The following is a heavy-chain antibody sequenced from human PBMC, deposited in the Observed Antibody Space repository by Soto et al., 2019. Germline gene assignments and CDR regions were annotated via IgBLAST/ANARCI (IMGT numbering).Heavy chain of an antibody. D-gene: IGHD6-25*01. J-gene: IGHJ6*02. V-gene: IGHV3-9*01. Sequence: GGSLRLSCAASGFTFDDFAMHWVRQAPGKGLEWVSGVDWNSGSTAYADSVKGRFTISRDNARNSLYLQMNSLRAEDTALYYCVKGRGSYEVKFGMDVWGQGTTVTVSS. CDR1: GFTFDDFA. CDR3: VKGRGSYEVKFGMDV. CDR2: VDWNSGST.